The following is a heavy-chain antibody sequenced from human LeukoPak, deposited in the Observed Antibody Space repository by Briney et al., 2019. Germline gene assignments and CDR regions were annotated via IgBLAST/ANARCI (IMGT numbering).Heavy chain of an antibody. CDR2: IYSGGSI. CDR3: AGAGPSSSWHQFDY. D-gene: IGHD6-13*01. CDR1: GFTVSRNY. Sequence: GGSLRLSCAASGFTVSRNYMSWVRQAPGKGLEWVSVIYSGGSIYYADSVKGRFTISRDNSKNTLYLQMNSLRAEDTAVYYCAGAGPSSSWHQFDYWGQGTLVTVSS. J-gene: IGHJ4*02. V-gene: IGHV3-66*01.